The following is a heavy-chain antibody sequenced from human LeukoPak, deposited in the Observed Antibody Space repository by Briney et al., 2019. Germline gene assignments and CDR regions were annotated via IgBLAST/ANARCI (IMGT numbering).Heavy chain of an antibody. V-gene: IGHV3-23*01. Sequence: AGSLRLSCAASGFTFRLYVMTWVRQGPGKGLEWVSAITGSGGSIYYADSVRGRFTISRGNSKNTLYLQMNSLRDEDTAVYYCSHPSTPDYGGLDYWGQGTLVTVSS. D-gene: IGHD4-17*01. CDR3: SHPSTPDYGGLDY. CDR1: GFTFRLYV. CDR2: ITGSGGSI. J-gene: IGHJ4*02.